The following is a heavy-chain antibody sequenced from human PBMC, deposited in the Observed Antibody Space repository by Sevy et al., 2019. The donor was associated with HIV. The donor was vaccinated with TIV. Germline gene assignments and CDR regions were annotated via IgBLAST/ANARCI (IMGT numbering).Heavy chain of an antibody. CDR1: GFTFSNAW. CDR3: TAGVGASDFDY. Sequence: GGSLRLSCAASGFTFSNAWMSWVRQAPGKGLEWVGRIKSKTEGATRDFAAPVKGRLVISRDDSRTTVYLQMNSLKTEDTAVYYCTAGVGASDFDYWGQGTLVTVSS. V-gene: IGHV3-15*01. J-gene: IGHJ4*02. CDR2: IKSKTEGATR. D-gene: IGHD1-26*01.